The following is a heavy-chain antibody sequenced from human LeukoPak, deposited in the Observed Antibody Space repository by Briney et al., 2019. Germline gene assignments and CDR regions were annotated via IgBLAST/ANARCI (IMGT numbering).Heavy chain of an antibody. J-gene: IGHJ4*02. D-gene: IGHD3-9*01. CDR1: GFTFSRYN. V-gene: IGHV3-48*04. Sequence: GGSLRLSCATSGFTFSRYNMNWVRQAPGKGLEWVSYISSSGSTIYYADSVKGRFTISRDNAKNSLYLQMNSLRAEDTAVYYCARDTGYFDWLLGYFDYWGQGTLVTVSS. CDR2: ISSSGSTI. CDR3: ARDTGYFDWLLGYFDY.